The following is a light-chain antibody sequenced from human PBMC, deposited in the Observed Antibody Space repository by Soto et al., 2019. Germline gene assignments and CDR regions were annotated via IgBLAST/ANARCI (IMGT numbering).Light chain of an antibody. CDR1: GSDVGGYNY. V-gene: IGLV2-14*01. J-gene: IGLJ1*01. CDR2: EVN. Sequence: QSVLTQPASVSGSPGQSITISCTGTGSDVGGYNYVSWYQQHPGKAPKLIIHEVNNRPSGVSDRFSGSKSGYTASLTISGLQAEDEADYYCSSYTISSTYVFGTGTQLTVL. CDR3: SSYTISSTYV.